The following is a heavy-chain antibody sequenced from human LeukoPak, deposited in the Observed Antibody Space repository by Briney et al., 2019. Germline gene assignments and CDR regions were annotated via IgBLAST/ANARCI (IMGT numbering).Heavy chain of an antibody. Sequence: RPGGSLRLSCAASGFTFDDYGMSWVRQAPGKGLEWVSGINWNGGSTGYADSVKGRFTISRDNAKNSLYLQMNSLRAEDTAVYYCARDAYGRGYSGYDLGEPFDYWGQGTLVTVSS. J-gene: IGHJ4*02. CDR3: ARDAYGRGYSGYDLGEPFDY. CDR2: INWNGGST. D-gene: IGHD5-12*01. CDR1: GFTFDDYG. V-gene: IGHV3-20*04.